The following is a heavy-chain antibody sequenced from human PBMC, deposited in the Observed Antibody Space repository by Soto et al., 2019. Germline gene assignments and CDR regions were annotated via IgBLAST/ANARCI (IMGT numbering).Heavy chain of an antibody. V-gene: IGHV4-30-4*01. J-gene: IGHJ4*02. CDR1: GCSISSGDYY. CDR3: ARGYSSSGFDY. CDR2: VYYSGST. Sequence: QVQLQESGPGLVKPSQTLSLTCTVSGCSISSGDYYWSWIRQPPGKGLEWIGYVYYSGSTYYNPSLKSRVTLSVDTSKNQFSLKLSAVTAADTAVYYCARGYSSSGFDYWGQGTLVTVSS. D-gene: IGHD6-13*01.